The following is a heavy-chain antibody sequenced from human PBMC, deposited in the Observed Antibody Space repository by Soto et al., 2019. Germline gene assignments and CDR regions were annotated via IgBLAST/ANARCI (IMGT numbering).Heavy chain of an antibody. V-gene: IGHV5-51*01. J-gene: IGHJ4*02. Sequence: GESLKISCKGSGCSFTTYWIGWVRQMPGKGLEWMGIIYPGDSDTRYSPSFQGQVTISADKSISTAYLQLNSVTPEDTAVYYCAREVSWYEWLFFDYWGQGTLVTVSS. D-gene: IGHD3-3*01. CDR2: IYPGDSDT. CDR1: GCSFTTYW. CDR3: AREVSWYEWLFFDY.